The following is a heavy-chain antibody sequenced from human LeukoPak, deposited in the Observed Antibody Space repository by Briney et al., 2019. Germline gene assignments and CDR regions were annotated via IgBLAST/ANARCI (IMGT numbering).Heavy chain of an antibody. CDR3: AKDADIVVVVAATLLGSGGMDV. D-gene: IGHD2-15*01. J-gene: IGHJ6*04. Sequence: GGSLRLSCAASGFTFSSYGMHWVRQAPGKGLEWVAVISYDGSNKYYADSVKGRFTISRDNSKNTLYLQMNSLRAEDTAVYYCAKDADIVVVVAATLLGSGGMDVWGKGTTVTVSS. CDR1: GFTFSSYG. V-gene: IGHV3-30*18. CDR2: ISYDGSNK.